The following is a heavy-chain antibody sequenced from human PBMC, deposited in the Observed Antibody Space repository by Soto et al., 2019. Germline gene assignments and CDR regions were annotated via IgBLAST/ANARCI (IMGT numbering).Heavy chain of an antibody. V-gene: IGHV4-39*01. Sequence: QLQLQESGPGLVKPSETLSLTCTVSGGSISSSSYYWGWIRQPPGKGLEWIGSIYYSGSPYYNPSLKSRVTISIDTSKNLFSLKLSSVTAAETAVYYCARLRVALHLGELSPGWGQGTLVTVSS. D-gene: IGHD3-16*02. CDR3: ARLRVALHLGELSPG. CDR2: IYYSGSP. J-gene: IGHJ4*02. CDR1: GGSISSSSYY.